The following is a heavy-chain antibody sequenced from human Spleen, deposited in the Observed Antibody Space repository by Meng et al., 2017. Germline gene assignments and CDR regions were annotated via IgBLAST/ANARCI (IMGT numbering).Heavy chain of an antibody. V-gene: IGHV3-48*03. Sequence: GESLKISCAASGFTFSSYEMKWLRQAPGKGLEWVSYMTSSGSTIYYADSVKGRFTISRDNAKNSLYLQMSSLRAEDTAVYYCARDDGDSPFDHWGQGTPVTVSS. D-gene: IGHD4-17*01. CDR3: ARDDGDSPFDH. CDR1: GFTFSSYE. J-gene: IGHJ4*02. CDR2: MTSSGSTI.